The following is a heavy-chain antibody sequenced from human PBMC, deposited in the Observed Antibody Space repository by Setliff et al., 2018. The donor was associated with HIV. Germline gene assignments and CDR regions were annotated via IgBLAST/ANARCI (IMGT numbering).Heavy chain of an antibody. CDR3: ARDPRASGSYSYFDY. D-gene: IGHD1-26*01. Sequence: LRLSCAASGFTFSSHAMHWVRQAPGKGLEWVAIISYDETNQYYADSVKGRFTISRDNSKNTLYLQMNSLRAEDTAVYYCARDPRASGSYSYFDYWGLGTLVTVSS. CDR2: ISYDETNQ. CDR1: GFTFSSHA. J-gene: IGHJ4*02. V-gene: IGHV3-30*04.